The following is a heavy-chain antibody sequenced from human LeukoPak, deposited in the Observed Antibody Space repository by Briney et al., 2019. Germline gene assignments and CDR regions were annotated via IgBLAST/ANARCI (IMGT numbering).Heavy chain of an antibody. V-gene: IGHV3-21*01. Sequence: GGSLRLSCAASGFTFSSYSMNWVRQAPGKGLEWVSSISSSSSYIYYADSVKGRFTISRDNAKNSLYLQMNSLRAEDTAVYYCARDIVVVPAAILYYYYYYGMGVWGQGTTVTVSS. J-gene: IGHJ6*02. D-gene: IGHD2-2*01. CDR3: ARDIVVVPAAILYYYYYYGMGV. CDR2: ISSSSSYI. CDR1: GFTFSSYS.